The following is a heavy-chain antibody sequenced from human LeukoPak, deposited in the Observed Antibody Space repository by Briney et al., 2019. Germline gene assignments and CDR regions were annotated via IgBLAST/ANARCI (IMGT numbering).Heavy chain of an antibody. Sequence: ASVKVSCKASGYTFTSYAMNWVRQAPGQGLEWMGWINTNTGNPTYAQGFTGRFVFSLDTSVSTAYLQISSLKAEDTAVYYCARGHYGSGFHYYYYYMDVWGKGTTVTVSS. D-gene: IGHD3-10*01. CDR1: GYTFTSYA. V-gene: IGHV7-4-1*02. CDR2: INTNTGNP. CDR3: ARGHYGSGFHYYYYYMDV. J-gene: IGHJ6*03.